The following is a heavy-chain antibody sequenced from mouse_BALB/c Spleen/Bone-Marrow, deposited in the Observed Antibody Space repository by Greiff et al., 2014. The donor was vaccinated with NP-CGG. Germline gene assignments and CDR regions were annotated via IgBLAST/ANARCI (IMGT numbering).Heavy chain of an antibody. CDR3: ARDLYYYGFDY. J-gene: IGHJ2*01. V-gene: IGHV2-6-7*01. Sequence: QVQLKESGPGLVAPSQSLSITCTVSGFSLTDYGVNWVRQPPGKNLEWLGMIWGDGSTDYNSALKSRLSISKDNSQSQVFLKMNSLEPDDTARYYCARDLYYYGFDYWGQGTTLTVSS. CDR1: GFSLTDYG. D-gene: IGHD1-1*01. CDR2: IWGDGST.